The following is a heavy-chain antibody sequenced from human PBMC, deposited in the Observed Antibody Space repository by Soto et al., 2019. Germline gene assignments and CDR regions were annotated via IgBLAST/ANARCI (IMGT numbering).Heavy chain of an antibody. D-gene: IGHD3-3*01. Sequence: PGGSLRLSCAASGFTFSSYSMSWVRQAPGKGLEWVSAISGSGGSTYYADSVKGRFTISRDNSKNTLYLQMNSLRAEDTAVYYCAKVYEREYYDFWSGQYYFDYWGQGTLVTVS. CDR1: GFTFSSYS. CDR2: ISGSGGST. J-gene: IGHJ4*02. V-gene: IGHV3-23*01. CDR3: AKVYEREYYDFWSGQYYFDY.